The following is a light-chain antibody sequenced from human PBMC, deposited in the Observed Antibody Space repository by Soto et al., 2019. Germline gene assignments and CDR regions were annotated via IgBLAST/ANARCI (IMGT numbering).Light chain of an antibody. J-gene: IGKJ1*01. CDR3: QQYGSSGT. CDR1: QSVSNNY. V-gene: IGKV3-20*01. Sequence: NVLTQSPGTLSLYPGERATVYCRASQSVSNNYLAWYQQTPGQAPGLLIYGASNRATGIPDRFSGSGSGTDFTLTISRLEPEDFAVYYCQQYGSSGTFGQGTKVDIK. CDR2: GAS.